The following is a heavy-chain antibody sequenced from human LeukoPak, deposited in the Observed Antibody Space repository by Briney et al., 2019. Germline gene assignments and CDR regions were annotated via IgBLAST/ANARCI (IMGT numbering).Heavy chain of an antibody. J-gene: IGHJ4*02. V-gene: IGHV3-21*01. CDR3: ARVGVAYDSSGYYPWGYFDY. D-gene: IGHD3-22*01. CDR2: ISSSSSYI. Sequence: PGGSLRLSCAASGYTFSSYSVNWVRQAPGKGLELVSSISSSSSYIYYADSVKGRFTISRDNAKNSLYLQMNSLRAEDTAVYYCARVGVAYDSSGYYPWGYFDYWGQGTLVTVSS. CDR1: GYTFSSYS.